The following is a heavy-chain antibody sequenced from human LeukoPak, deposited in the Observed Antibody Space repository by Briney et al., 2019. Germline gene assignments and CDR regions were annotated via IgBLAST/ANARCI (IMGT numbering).Heavy chain of an antibody. CDR1: GGTFSSYA. CDR3: AGAYCGGDCYPGNYYYYYMDV. J-gene: IGHJ6*03. D-gene: IGHD2-21*02. Sequence: SVKVSCKASGGTFSSYAISWVRQAPGQGLEWMGGIIPIFGTANYAQKFQGRVTITADKSTSTAYMELSSLRSEDTAVYYCAGAYCGGDCYPGNYYYYYMDVWGKGTTVTVSS. V-gene: IGHV1-69*06. CDR2: IIPIFGTA.